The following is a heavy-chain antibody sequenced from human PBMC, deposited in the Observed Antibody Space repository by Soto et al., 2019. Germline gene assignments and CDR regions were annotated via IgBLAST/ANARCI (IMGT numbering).Heavy chain of an antibody. Sequence: GESLKISCKGSGYTFTSNWIGWVRQMPGKGLESMGIIYPGDSDTRYSPSFQDQVTISADKSISTAYLQWSSLKASDTAMYYCAGGGVRGVVTRTRDYYGMDVWGQGTTVTVSS. CDR3: AGGGVRGVVTRTRDYYGMDV. CDR2: IYPGDSDT. V-gene: IGHV5-51*01. CDR1: GYTFTSNW. D-gene: IGHD3-10*01. J-gene: IGHJ6*02.